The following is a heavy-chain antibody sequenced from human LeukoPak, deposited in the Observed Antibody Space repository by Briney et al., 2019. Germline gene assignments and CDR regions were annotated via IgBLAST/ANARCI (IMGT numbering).Heavy chain of an antibody. CDR1: GGSISPYF. CDR3: ARDDYRGVTNFDP. CDR2: ISYTGST. V-gene: IGHV4-59*01. J-gene: IGHJ5*02. D-gene: IGHD3-10*01. Sequence: SETLSLTCTVSGGSISPYFWSRILQPPGKGLEWIGYISYTGSTNYNPSLKSRVTISVDTSKNQFSLQLTSVTAADTAVYYCARDDYRGVTNFDPWGQGTLVTVSS.